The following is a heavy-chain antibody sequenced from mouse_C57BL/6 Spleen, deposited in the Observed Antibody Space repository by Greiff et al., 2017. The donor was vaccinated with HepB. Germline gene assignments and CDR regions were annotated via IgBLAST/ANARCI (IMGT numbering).Heavy chain of an antibody. J-gene: IGHJ3*01. CDR2: ISGGGGNT. V-gene: IGHV5-9*01. D-gene: IGHD3-2*02. CDR1: GFTFSSYT. Sequence: EVQLVESGGGLVKPGGSLKLSCAASGFTFSSYTMSWVRQTPEKRLEWVATISGGGGNTYYPDSVKGRFTISRDNAKNTLYLQMSSLRSEDTALYYCARQRETAQASWFAYWGQGTLVTVSA. CDR3: ARQRETAQASWFAY.